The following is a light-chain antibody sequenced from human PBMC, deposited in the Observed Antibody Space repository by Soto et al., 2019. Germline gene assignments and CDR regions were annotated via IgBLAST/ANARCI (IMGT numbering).Light chain of an antibody. CDR2: DVS. J-gene: IGLJ2*01. Sequence: QSALTQPASVSGSPGQSITISCTGTSSDVGGYNYVSWYQQHPGKAPKLMIYDVSNRPSGVSNRFSCSKSGNTASLNISGLQAEDEANYYCTSYSSSSNLLFGGGTKLTVL. V-gene: IGLV2-14*01. CDR3: TSYSSSSNLL. CDR1: SSDVGGYNY.